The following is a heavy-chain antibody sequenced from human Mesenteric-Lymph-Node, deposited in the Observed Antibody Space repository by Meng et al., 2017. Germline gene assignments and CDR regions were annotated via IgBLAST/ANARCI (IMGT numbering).Heavy chain of an antibody. D-gene: IGHD2-8*02. CDR2: IIHGGSP. Sequence: QVQLQQWGAGLFKPSETRPLTCAVNGGSLSGAYWNWIRQPPGKGLEWIGEIIHGGSPSYNPSLKSRVTISIDTSKNQLPLMLSSVTAADTAVYYCARRPTGIDYWGQGTLVTVSS. CDR1: GGSLSGAY. J-gene: IGHJ4*02. V-gene: IGHV4-34*12. CDR3: ARRPTGIDY.